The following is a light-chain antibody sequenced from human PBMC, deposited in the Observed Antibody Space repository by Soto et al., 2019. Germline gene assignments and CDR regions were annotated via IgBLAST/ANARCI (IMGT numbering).Light chain of an antibody. CDR3: QQYKSFSLT. CDR1: QSVDSW. V-gene: IGKV1-5*03. CDR2: KTS. Sequence: DIQMTQSPSTLSASIGDRVTITCRASQSVDSWLAWYQQKPGKAPKLLIYKTSNLQSGVPSRFSGSGSGTEFYLTISSLQPDDFATYYCQQYKSFSLTFAGGTRVEVK. J-gene: IGKJ4*01.